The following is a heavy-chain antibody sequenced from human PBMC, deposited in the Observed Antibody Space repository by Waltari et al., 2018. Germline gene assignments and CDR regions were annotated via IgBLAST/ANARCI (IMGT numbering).Heavy chain of an antibody. D-gene: IGHD1-1*01. Sequence: EVQLVESGGGLVQPGGSLRLSCEVSGFTFSNYWIQLVRQVPGKGLVWVSRIKHDGTGTIYADSVQGRFTISRDNAKNTLYLQLNSLRGEDTAVYYCGRGYNDRRLDYWGQGTLVTVSS. CDR3: GRGYNDRRLDY. CDR1: GFTFSNYW. V-gene: IGHV3-74*01. J-gene: IGHJ4*02. CDR2: IKHDGTGT.